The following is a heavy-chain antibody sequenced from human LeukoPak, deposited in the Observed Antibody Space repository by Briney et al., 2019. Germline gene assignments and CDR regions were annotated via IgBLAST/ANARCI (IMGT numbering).Heavy chain of an antibody. CDR1: GIAVSSDY. D-gene: IGHD3-3*01. Sequence: GGSLRLSCVASGIAVSSDYITWVRQAPGRGLEWVSIIYSGDTTTYAAAAGGRFTISRDISKNTVTLQMNRLRAEDTAVYYCARDRFNGMDAWGQGTTVTVSS. CDR3: ARDRFNGMDA. CDR2: IYSGDTT. J-gene: IGHJ6*02. V-gene: IGHV3-66*01.